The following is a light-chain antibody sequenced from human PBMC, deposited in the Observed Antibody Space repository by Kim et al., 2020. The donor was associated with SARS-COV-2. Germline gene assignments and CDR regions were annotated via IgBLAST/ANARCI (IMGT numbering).Light chain of an antibody. Sequence: ASVGDRVTITCRASQDISSWLAWYQQKPGTAPKVRIYAASSLQSGVPSRFSGTGSETDFTLTISSLQPEDFATYYCQQAHSFPLTFGGGTKVDIK. J-gene: IGKJ4*01. CDR1: QDISSW. V-gene: IGKV1-12*01. CDR3: QQAHSFPLT. CDR2: AAS.